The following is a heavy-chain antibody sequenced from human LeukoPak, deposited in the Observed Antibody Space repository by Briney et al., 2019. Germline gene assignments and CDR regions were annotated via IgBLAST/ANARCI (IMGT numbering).Heavy chain of an antibody. Sequence: ETLSLTCTVSGGSISSYYWSWIRQPPGKGLEWIGYIYYSGSTNYNPSLKSRVTISVDTSKNQFSLKLSSVTAADTAVYYCARGGKYPVTGSTYYYYIDVWGKGTTVTVSS. J-gene: IGHJ6*03. CDR1: GGSISSYY. CDR2: IYYSGST. D-gene: IGHD4-17*01. V-gene: IGHV4-59*01. CDR3: ARGGKYPVTGSTYYYYIDV.